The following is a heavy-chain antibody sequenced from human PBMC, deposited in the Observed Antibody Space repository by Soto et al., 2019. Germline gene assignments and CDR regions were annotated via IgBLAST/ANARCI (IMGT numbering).Heavy chain of an antibody. CDR3: ARSYCGDDCALDH. Sequence: PGGSLRLSCAATGFIFSNYAMHWVRQAPGKGLEWVAVISYDGNSKHYADSVKGRFTISRDNSKSTLYVQMNSLRAEDTAVYYCARSYCGDDCALDHWGQGTLVTVSS. CDR2: ISYDGNSK. CDR1: GFIFSNYA. D-gene: IGHD2-21*02. J-gene: IGHJ4*02. V-gene: IGHV3-30-3*01.